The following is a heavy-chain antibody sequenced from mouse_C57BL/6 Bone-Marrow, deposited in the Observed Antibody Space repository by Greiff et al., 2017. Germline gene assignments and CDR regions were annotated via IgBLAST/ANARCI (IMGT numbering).Heavy chain of an antibody. V-gene: IGHV1-64*01. CDR2: IHPNSGST. CDR1: GYTFTSYW. Sequence: QVQLQQSGAELVKPGASVKLSCKASGYTFTSYWMHWVKQRPGQGLEWIGMIHPNSGSTNYNEKVKSKATLTVDKSSSTAYMQLSSLTSEDSAVYYCASRGYGYDAFDYWGQGTTLTVSS. J-gene: IGHJ2*01. D-gene: IGHD2-2*01. CDR3: ASRGYGYDAFDY.